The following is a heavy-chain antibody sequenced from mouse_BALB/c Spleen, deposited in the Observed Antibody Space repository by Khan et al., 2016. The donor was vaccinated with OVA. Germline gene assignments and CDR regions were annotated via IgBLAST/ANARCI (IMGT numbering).Heavy chain of an antibody. CDR3: ARAGWDVFAY. CDR1: GYTFTDYV. Sequence: QVQLQQSGPELVKPGASVKMSCKASGYTFTDYVMNWVKQRTGQGLEWIGQIYPGSDSTYYNEKFEGKATLTADRSSSTAYRQLSSLTSEDSAVYFCARAGWDVFAYWGQGTLVTVSA. D-gene: IGHD4-1*01. J-gene: IGHJ3*01. CDR2: IYPGSDST. V-gene: IGHV1-77*01.